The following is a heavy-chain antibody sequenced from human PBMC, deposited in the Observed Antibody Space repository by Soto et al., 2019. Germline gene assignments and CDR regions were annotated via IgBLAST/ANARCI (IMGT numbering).Heavy chain of an antibody. CDR2: IYNDGST. V-gene: IGHV3-66*01. Sequence: GGSLRLSCAASGFIISTRYMSWVRQAPGKGLEWVSIIYNDGSTYYADSVKGSFTVSRDDSRNTLYLEILSLRVEDTALYYCARDSYMRHWGQGTLVTVSS. J-gene: IGHJ4*02. CDR3: ARDSYMRH. D-gene: IGHD4-4*01. CDR1: GFIISTRY.